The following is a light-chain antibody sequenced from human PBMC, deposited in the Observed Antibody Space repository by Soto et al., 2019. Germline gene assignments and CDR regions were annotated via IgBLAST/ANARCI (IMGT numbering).Light chain of an antibody. CDR1: SSDVGGYNY. J-gene: IGLJ2*01. CDR2: DVN. CDR3: CSYADNYTLA. V-gene: IGLV2-11*01. Sequence: QSALTQPRSVSESPGQSVTISCTGTSSDVGGYNYVSWYQHHPGKAPKLMIYDVNKRPSGVPDRFSASKTGNTASLTISGLQEADEGDYYCCSYADNYTLAFGGGTKLTVL.